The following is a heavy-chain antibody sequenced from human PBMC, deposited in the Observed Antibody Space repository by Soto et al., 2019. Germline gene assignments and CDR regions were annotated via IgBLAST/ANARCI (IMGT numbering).Heavy chain of an antibody. D-gene: IGHD1-26*01. CDR3: ARYIPDWELDSRPFDY. Sequence: PSETLSLTCAVSGYSISSGYYWGWIRQPPGKGLEWIGSIYHSGSTYYNPSLKSRVTISVDTSKNQFSLKLSSVPAADTAVYYCARYIPDWELDSRPFDYWGQGTLVTISS. CDR1: GYSISSGYY. V-gene: IGHV4-38-2*01. J-gene: IGHJ4*02. CDR2: IYHSGST.